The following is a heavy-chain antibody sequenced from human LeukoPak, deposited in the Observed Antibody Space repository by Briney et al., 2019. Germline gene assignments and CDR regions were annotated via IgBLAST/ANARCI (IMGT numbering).Heavy chain of an antibody. CDR1: GFTFSSYS. Sequence: GGSLRLSCAASGFTFSSYSMNWVRQAPGKGLEWVSSISSSSSYIYYADSVKGRFTISRDNAKNSLYLQMNSLRAEDTAVYYCARATAGIAAFNWFDPWGQGTLVTVSS. D-gene: IGHD6-13*01. J-gene: IGHJ5*02. V-gene: IGHV3-21*01. CDR2: ISSSSSYI. CDR3: ARATAGIAAFNWFDP.